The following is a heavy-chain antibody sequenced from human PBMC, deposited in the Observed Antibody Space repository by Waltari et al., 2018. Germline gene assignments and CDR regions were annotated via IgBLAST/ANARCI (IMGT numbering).Heavy chain of an antibody. V-gene: IGHV4-59*11. CDR1: GGSISSHY. CDR3: ARDPPGVENWFDP. J-gene: IGHJ5*02. CDR2: IYYSGST. Sequence: QVQLQESGPGLVKPSETLSLTCTVSGGSISSHYWSWIRQPPGKGLEWIGYIYYSGSTNYNPSLKSRVTISVDTSKNQFSLKLSSVTAADTAVYYCARDPPGVENWFDPWGQGTLVTVSS. D-gene: IGHD7-27*01.